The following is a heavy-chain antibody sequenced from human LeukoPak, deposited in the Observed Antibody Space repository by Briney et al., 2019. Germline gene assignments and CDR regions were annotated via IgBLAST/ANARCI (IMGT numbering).Heavy chain of an antibody. CDR1: GFTLSSYW. J-gene: IGHJ4*02. Sequence: GGSLRLSCAASGFTLSSYWMGWVRQAPGKGLEWVSSISSSSSYIYYADSVKGRFTISRDNAKNSLYLQMNSLRAEDTAVYYCARSIAAAGDVRYYFDYWGQGTLVTVSS. V-gene: IGHV3-21*01. CDR2: ISSSSSYI. D-gene: IGHD6-13*01. CDR3: ARSIAAAGDVRYYFDY.